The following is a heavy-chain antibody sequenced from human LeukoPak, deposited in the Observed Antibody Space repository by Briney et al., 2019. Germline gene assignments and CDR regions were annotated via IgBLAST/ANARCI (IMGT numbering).Heavy chain of an antibody. CDR3: ARDNPHSSSWYSPFDY. J-gene: IGHJ4*02. V-gene: IGHV4-39*07. CDR2: IYYSGST. CDR1: GGSISSSSYY. Sequence: SETLSLTCTVSGGSISSSSYYWGWIRQPPGKGLEWIGSIYYSGSTYYNPSLKSRVTISVDTSKNQFSLKLSSVTAADTAVYYCARDNPHSSSWYSPFDYWGQGTLVTVSS. D-gene: IGHD6-13*01.